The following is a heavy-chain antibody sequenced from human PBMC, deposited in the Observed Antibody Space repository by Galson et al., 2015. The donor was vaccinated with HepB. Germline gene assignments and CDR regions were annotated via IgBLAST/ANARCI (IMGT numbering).Heavy chain of an antibody. CDR2: INQQGEK. D-gene: IGHD2-2*01. CDR1: GFKINFYW. V-gene: IGHV3-7*03. CDR3: MNRDQ. Sequence: SLRLSCAASGFKINFYWMSWVRQAPGKGLEWVAYINQQGEKYYLDSVKGRFTISRDNAKNSMYLQMSSLRAEDTALYYCMNRDQWGQGTLVIVSS. J-gene: IGHJ4*02.